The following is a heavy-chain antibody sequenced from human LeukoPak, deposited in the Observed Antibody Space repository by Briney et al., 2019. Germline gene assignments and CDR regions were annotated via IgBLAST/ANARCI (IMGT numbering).Heavy chain of an antibody. J-gene: IGHJ6*02. CDR3: AKDSRYSSSWYYYYYGMDV. D-gene: IGHD6-13*01. V-gene: IGHV3-43*02. Sequence: GGSLRLSCAASGFTYDDYAMHWVRQAPGKGLEWVSLISGDGGSTYYADSVKGRFTISRDNSKNSLYLQMNSLRIEDTALYYCAKDSRYSSSWYYYYYGMDVWGQGTTVTVSS. CDR1: GFTYDDYA. CDR2: ISGDGGST.